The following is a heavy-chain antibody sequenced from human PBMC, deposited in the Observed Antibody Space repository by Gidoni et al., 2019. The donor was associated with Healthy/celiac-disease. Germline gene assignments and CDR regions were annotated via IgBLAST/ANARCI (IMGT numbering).Heavy chain of an antibody. Sequence: QVTLKESGPVLVKPTETLTLICTVSGFSLSNARMGVSWIRQPPGKALEWLAHIFSNDEKSYSTSLKSRLTISKDTSKSQVVLTMTNMDPVDTATYYCARIRVDTAMVTGWFDPWGQGTLVTVSS. CDR1: GFSLSNARMG. CDR3: ARIRVDTAMVTGWFDP. CDR2: IFSNDEK. V-gene: IGHV2-26*01. J-gene: IGHJ5*02. D-gene: IGHD5-18*01.